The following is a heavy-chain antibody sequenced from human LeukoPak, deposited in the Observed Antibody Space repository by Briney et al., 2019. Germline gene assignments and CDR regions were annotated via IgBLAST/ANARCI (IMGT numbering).Heavy chain of an antibody. CDR2: ISAYNGNT. V-gene: IGHV1-18*01. CDR1: GYTCTSYG. CDR3: ARDKGRYYYDSSGY. D-gene: IGHD3-22*01. J-gene: IGHJ4*02. Sequence: GASVKVSCKASGYTCTSYGISWVRQAPGQGLEWMGWISAYNGNTNYAQKLQGRVTMTTDTSTSTAYMELRSLRSDDTAVYYCARDKGRYYYDSSGYWGQGTLVTVSS.